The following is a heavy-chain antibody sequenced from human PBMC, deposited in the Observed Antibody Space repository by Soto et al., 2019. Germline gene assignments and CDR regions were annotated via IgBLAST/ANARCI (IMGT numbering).Heavy chain of an antibody. J-gene: IGHJ4*02. CDR2: IHPRGGGT. CDR3: ARGGHIAVVTDSFDY. V-gene: IGHV1-46*02. CDR1: WYTFNTYY. D-gene: IGHD2-21*02. Sequence: ASVKVACTPSWYTFNTYYLHGVRQAPGQALEGVGVIHPRGGGTTYAQKFLGRVTVTRDTSTSTVFMELSSLRSDDTAVYYCARGGHIAVVTDSFDYWGQGTLVTVSS.